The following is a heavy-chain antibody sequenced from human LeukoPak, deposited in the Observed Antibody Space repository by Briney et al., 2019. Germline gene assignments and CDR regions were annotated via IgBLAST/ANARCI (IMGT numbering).Heavy chain of an antibody. CDR1: GYTFTSYA. Sequence: GASVKVSCKASGYTFTSYAMHWVRQAPGKGLEWVAVISYDGSNKYYADSVKGRFTISRDNSKNTLYLQMNSLRAEDTAVYYCARDDSIYSSGWYPDYWGQGTLVTVSS. D-gene: IGHD6-19*01. CDR3: ARDDSIYSSGWYPDY. CDR2: ISYDGSNK. J-gene: IGHJ4*02. V-gene: IGHV3-30*04.